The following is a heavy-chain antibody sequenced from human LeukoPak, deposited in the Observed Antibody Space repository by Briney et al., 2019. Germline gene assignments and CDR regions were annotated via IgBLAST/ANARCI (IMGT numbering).Heavy chain of an antibody. CDR3: AKRRAVAGVRYYFDY. Sequence: GGSLRLSCVVSGFTFSSYTMSWVRQAPGKGLEWVSVISGSGSNTYYADSVKGRFTISRDNSKNMVFLQMNSLRADDTAVYFCAKRRAVAGVRYYFDYWGQGTLVTVSS. V-gene: IGHV3-23*01. J-gene: IGHJ4*02. D-gene: IGHD6-19*01. CDR1: GFTFSSYT. CDR2: ISGSGSNT.